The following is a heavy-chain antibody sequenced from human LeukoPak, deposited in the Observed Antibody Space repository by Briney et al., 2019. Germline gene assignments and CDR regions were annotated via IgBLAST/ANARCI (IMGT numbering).Heavy chain of an antibody. Sequence: GGSLRLSCAASGFTFSDYYMSWIRQAPGGGLEWVSYISSSGSTIYYADSVKGRFTISRDNAKNSLYLQMNSLRAEDTAVYYCASLPRDLTYYYYYMDVWGKGTTVTVSS. V-gene: IGHV3-11*01. CDR3: ASLPRDLTYYYYYMDV. CDR1: GFTFSDYY. CDR2: ISSSGSTI. J-gene: IGHJ6*03. D-gene: IGHD3-9*01.